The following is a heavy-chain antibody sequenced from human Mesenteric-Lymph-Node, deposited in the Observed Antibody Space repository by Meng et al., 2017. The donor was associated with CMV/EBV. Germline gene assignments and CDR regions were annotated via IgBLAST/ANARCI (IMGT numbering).Heavy chain of an antibody. J-gene: IGHJ4*02. V-gene: IGHV3-33*01. CDR1: GFTFSSYG. D-gene: IGHD2-2*01. CDR3: ARCSSTSCWNY. CDR2: IWYDGSNK. Sequence: GGSLRLSCAASGFTFSSYGMHWVRQAPGKGLEWVAVIWYDGSNKYYADSVKGRFTISRDNSKNTLYLQMNSLRAEDTAVYYCARCSSTSCWNYWGQGTLVTVSS.